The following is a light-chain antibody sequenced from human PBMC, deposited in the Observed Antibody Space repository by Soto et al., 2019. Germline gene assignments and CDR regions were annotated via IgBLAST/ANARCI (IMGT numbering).Light chain of an antibody. V-gene: IGKV3-20*01. Sequence: EIVLTQSPGTLSLSPGERATLSCRPILRFARSYLPWYQQKPAQAPSLLIYGASNRATGIPDRFSGSGSGTDFTLTISRLEPEDFAVYYCQQYGTSYTFGQGTKLAIK. CDR2: GAS. CDR3: QQYGTSYT. J-gene: IGKJ2*01. CDR1: LRFARSY.